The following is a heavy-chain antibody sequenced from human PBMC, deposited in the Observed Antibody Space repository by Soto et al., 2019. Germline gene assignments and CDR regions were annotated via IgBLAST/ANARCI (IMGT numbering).Heavy chain of an antibody. CDR2: IYHSGST. D-gene: IGHD3-3*01. CDR3: ARLSRITIFGVSGLSPYSPDDLNWFDP. J-gene: IGHJ5*02. V-gene: IGHV4-4*02. CDR1: GGSISSSNW. Sequence: SETLSLTCAVSGGSISSSNWWSWVRQPPGKGLEWIGEIYHSGSTNYNPSLKSRVTISVDKSKNQFSLKLSSVTAADTAVYYCARLSRITIFGVSGLSPYSPDDLNWFDPWGQGTLVTVSS.